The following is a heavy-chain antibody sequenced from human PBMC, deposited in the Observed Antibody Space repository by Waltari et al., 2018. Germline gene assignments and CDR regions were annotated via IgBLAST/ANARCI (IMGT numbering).Heavy chain of an antibody. CDR3: AKRYYYDSSGYYYAQGAFDI. D-gene: IGHD3-22*01. CDR1: GFTFSSYA. CDR2: ISGSGGST. J-gene: IGHJ3*02. Sequence: EVQLLESGGGLVQPGGSLRLSCAASGFTFSSYAMSWVRQAPGQGLEWVPAISGSGGSTYYADPVKGRLTISRDNSKNTLYLQMKSLRAEDTAVYYCAKRYYYDSSGYYYAQGAFDIWGQGTMVTVSS. V-gene: IGHV3-23*01.